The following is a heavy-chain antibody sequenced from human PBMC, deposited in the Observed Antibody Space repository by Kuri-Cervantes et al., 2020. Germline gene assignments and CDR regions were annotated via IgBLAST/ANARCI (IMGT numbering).Heavy chain of an antibody. CDR3: ARHSTGYYQATWFDP. CDR2: INHSGST. J-gene: IGHJ5*02. V-gene: IGHV4-34*01. CDR1: GGSFSGYC. Sequence: GSLRLSCAVYGGSFSGYCWSWIRQPPGKGLEWIGEINHSGSTNYNPSLKSRVTISVDTSKNQFSLKLSSVTAADTAVYYCARHSTGYYQATWFDPWGQGTLVTVSS. D-gene: IGHD3-9*01.